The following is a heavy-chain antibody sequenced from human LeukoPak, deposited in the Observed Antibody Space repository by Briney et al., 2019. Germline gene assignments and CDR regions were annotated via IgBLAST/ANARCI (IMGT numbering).Heavy chain of an antibody. J-gene: IGHJ5*02. CDR1: GGSFSGSY. V-gene: IGHV4-34*01. CDR3: ARRRAGLRRDLWFDP. Sequence: SETLSLTCAVYGGSFSGSYWTWLRQPPGKGLNWIGEINHSGSTNYNPSLKSRVTISVDTSKSQFSLKLRSVTAADTAVYFCARRRAGLRRDLWFDPWDQGTLVTVSS. CDR2: INHSGST. D-gene: IGHD2-15*01.